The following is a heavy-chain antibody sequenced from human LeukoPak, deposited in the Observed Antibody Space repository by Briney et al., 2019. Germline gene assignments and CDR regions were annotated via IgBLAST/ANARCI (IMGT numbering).Heavy chain of an antibody. J-gene: IGHJ2*01. CDR3: ARIGGSYWPWYFDL. Sequence: PGGSLRLSCAASGFTFSSSEMNWVRQAPGKGLEWVSYISSSGSTIYYADSVKGRFTISRDNAKNSLSLQVNSLRAEDTAVYYCARIGGSYWPWYFDLWGRGTLVTVSS. CDR2: ISSSGSTI. CDR1: GFTFSSSE. D-gene: IGHD1-26*01. V-gene: IGHV3-48*03.